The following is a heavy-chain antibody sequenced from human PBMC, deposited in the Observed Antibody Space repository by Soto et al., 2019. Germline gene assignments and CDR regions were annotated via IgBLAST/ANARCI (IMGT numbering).Heavy chain of an antibody. CDR2: IYYTGST. Sequence: QVQLQESGPGLVKPSQTLSLTCTVSGGSISSGGYYWSWIRQHPGKGLEWIGYIYYTGSTYYNPSLKSRVTISVDTSKNQFSLKLTSMTAADTAVYYCARDEEVNYADYGGSDHYYGMDVWGQGTTVTVSS. CDR3: ARDEEVNYADYGGSDHYYGMDV. J-gene: IGHJ6*02. D-gene: IGHD4-17*01. CDR1: GGSISSGGYY. V-gene: IGHV4-31*03.